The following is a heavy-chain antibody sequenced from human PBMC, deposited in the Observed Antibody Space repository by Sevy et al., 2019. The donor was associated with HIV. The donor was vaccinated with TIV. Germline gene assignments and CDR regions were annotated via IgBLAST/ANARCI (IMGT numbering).Heavy chain of an antibody. CDR2: INPNSDVT. CDR3: ARDQEFCSTTTCYSGLDQ. CDR1: GYRFTDYY. Sequence: ASVKVSCENSGYRFTDYYIHWVRQAPGQGLEWMGWINPNSDVTKSAKKFQDRVIMTKDTSISTVYMELRGLTFDDSAVYYCARDQEFCSTTTCYSGLDQWGHGSLVTVSS. D-gene: IGHD2-2*02. V-gene: IGHV1-2*02. J-gene: IGHJ4*01.